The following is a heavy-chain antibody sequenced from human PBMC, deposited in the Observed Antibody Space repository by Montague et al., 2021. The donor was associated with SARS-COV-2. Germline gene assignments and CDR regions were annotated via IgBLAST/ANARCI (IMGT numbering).Heavy chain of an antibody. J-gene: IGHJ6*02. V-gene: IGHV4-39*07. CDR3: ARGSWHIVVVTAIRDGYYGMDV. CDR2: INHSGST. CDR1: GDSIGSSHTY. D-gene: IGHD2-21*02. Sequence: SETLSLTCSVSGDSIGSSHTYWGWIRQPPGKGLEWIGEINHSGSTNYNPSLKSRVTISVDTSKNQFSLKLSSVTAADTAVYYCARGSWHIVVVTAIRDGYYGMDVWGQGTTVTVSS.